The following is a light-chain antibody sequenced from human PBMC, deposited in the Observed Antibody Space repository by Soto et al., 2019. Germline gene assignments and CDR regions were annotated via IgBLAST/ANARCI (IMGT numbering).Light chain of an antibody. V-gene: IGLV2-14*01. CDR3: SSYTGSRTLVV. Sequence: QSDLAKPAFVHVSSGQSITISCTGTTSDVGGYNYVSWYQQHPGKAPKLMIYEVSNRPSGVSNRFSGSKSGNTASLTISGLLAEDEADYYCSSYTGSRTLVVFGGGTHLSVL. J-gene: IGLJ2*01. CDR1: TSDVGGYNY. CDR2: EVS.